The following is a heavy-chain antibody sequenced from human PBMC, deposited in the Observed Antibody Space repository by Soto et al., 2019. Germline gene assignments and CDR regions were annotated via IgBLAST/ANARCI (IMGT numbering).Heavy chain of an antibody. V-gene: IGHV4-31*03. CDR3: ARDQGQQLVPYFDY. J-gene: IGHJ4*02. CDR2: IYYSGST. Sequence: PSETLSLTCTVSGGSISSGGYYWSWIRQHPGKGLEWIGYIYYSGSTYYNPSLKSRVTISVDTSKNQFSLKLSSVTAADTAVYYCARDQGQQLVPYFDYWGQGTLVTVSS. CDR1: GGSISSGGYY. D-gene: IGHD6-13*01.